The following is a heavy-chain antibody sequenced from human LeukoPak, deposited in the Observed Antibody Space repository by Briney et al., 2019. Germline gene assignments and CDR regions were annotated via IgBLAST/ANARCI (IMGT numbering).Heavy chain of an antibody. J-gene: IGHJ3*02. CDR3: ARHHGSSPKAFDI. D-gene: IGHD2-2*03. CDR2: IYPGDSDT. Sequence: GESLKISSKGSGYSFTSYWIGWVRQMPGKGLEWMGIIYPGDSDTRYSPSFQGQVTISADKSITTAYLQWSSLKASDTAMYYCARHHGSSPKAFDIWGQGAMVTVSS. V-gene: IGHV5-51*01. CDR1: GYSFTSYW.